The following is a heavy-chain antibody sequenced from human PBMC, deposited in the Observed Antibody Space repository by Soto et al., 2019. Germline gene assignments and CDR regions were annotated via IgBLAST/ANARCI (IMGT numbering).Heavy chain of an antibody. CDR2: INAGNGNT. V-gene: IGHV1-3*01. J-gene: IGHJ6*02. D-gene: IGHD2-15*01. Sequence: ASLKVSCKASGYTFTSYAMHWVRQAPGQRLEWMGWINAGNGNTKYSQKCQGRVTITRDTSASTAYMELSSLRSEDTAVYYCARDLGAAGCSGGSCYSYYYYYGMDVWGQGTTGTVSS. CDR1: GYTFTSYA. CDR3: ARDLGAAGCSGGSCYSYYYYYGMDV.